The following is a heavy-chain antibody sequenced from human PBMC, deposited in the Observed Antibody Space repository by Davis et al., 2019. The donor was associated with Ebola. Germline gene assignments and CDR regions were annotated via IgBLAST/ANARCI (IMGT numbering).Heavy chain of an antibody. J-gene: IGHJ5*02. CDR2: INPKSGGT. V-gene: IGHV1-2*02. CDR3: ARGLEWLLYSPYDWFDP. Sequence: ASVKVSCKASGGTFSSYAISWVRQAPGQGLEWMGWINPKSGGTNYAQKFQGRVTMTRDTSITTAYMELRRLRSDDTAVYYCARGLEWLLYSPYDWFDPWGQGTLVTISS. D-gene: IGHD3-3*01. CDR1: GGTFSSYA.